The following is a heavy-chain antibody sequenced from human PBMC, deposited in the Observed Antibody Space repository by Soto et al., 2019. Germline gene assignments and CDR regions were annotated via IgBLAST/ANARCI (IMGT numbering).Heavy chain of an antibody. CDR2: IKQDRSEK. D-gene: IGHD6-19*01. Sequence: GGSLRLSCAASGFTFSNFWMSWVRQAPGKGLEWVANIKQDRSEKHYVDSVKARFTISRDNAKNSLFLLMNSLRVEDTAVYYCAREEKESGGWSYWGQGTLVTVSS. V-gene: IGHV3-7*01. CDR1: GFTFSNFW. CDR3: AREEKESGGWSY. J-gene: IGHJ4*02.